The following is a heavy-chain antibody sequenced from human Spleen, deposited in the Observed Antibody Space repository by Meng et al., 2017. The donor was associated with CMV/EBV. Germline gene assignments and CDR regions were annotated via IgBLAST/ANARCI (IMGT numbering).Heavy chain of an antibody. Sequence: SLTCAVSVDSISSGYWWGWVRQSPGKGLEWFGEIHHSGSTVYNPSLKSRVTISVQRSKNQFSLNLRSVTAEDTAIYYCARLSGWYFDLWGRGTLVTVSS. V-gene: IGHV4-4*02. D-gene: IGHD3-10*01. CDR1: VDSISSGYW. CDR2: IHHSGST. CDR3: ARLSGWYFDL. J-gene: IGHJ2*01.